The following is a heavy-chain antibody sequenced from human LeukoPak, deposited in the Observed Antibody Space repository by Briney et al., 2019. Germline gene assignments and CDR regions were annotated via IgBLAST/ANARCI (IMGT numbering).Heavy chain of an antibody. CDR2: INPSGGST. J-gene: IGHJ4*02. D-gene: IGHD6-13*01. V-gene: IGHV1-46*01. CDR3: ARGSSSFDY. CDR1: GYTFTSYD. Sequence: ASVKVSCKASGYTFTSYDINWVRQAPGQGLEWMGIINPSGGSTSYAQKFQGRVTMTRDMSTSTVYMELSSLRSEDTAVYYCARGSSSFDYWGQGTLVTVSS.